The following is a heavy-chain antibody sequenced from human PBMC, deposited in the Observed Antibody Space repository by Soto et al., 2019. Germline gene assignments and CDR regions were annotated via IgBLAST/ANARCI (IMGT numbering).Heavy chain of an antibody. CDR1: GGTVSSYA. Sequence: QVQLVQSGAEVKKPGSSVKVSCKASGGTVSSYAISWVRQAPGQGLEWMGGIIPIFGTANYAQKFQGRVTITADESTSTAYMELSSLRSEDTAVYYCAREGKDGYNFRGSPYYFDYWGQGTLVTVSS. CDR3: AREGKDGYNFRGSPYYFDY. D-gene: IGHD5-12*01. V-gene: IGHV1-69*01. CDR2: IIPIFGTA. J-gene: IGHJ4*02.